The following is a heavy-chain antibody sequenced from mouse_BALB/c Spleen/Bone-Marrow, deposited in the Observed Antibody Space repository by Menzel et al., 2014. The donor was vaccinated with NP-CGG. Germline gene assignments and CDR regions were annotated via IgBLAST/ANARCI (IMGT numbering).Heavy chain of an antibody. CDR3: ARHAYYDQTEVSFVY. D-gene: IGHD2-4*01. Sequence: DVMLVESGGGLVKSGGSLKLSCAASGFSFGNYGMSWVRPTPEKRLEWVATISGDGRYTFYSDSVKGRFTISRDNAKNNLYLQLSSLRSEDTALYYCARHAYYDQTEVSFVYWGQGTLVTASA. CDR1: GFSFGNYG. V-gene: IGHV5-9-2*01. J-gene: IGHJ3*01. CDR2: ISGDGRYT.